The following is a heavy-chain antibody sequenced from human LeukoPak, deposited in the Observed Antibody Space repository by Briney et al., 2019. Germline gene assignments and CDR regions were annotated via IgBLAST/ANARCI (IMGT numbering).Heavy chain of an antibody. D-gene: IGHD2-15*01. CDR3: TRLLIGGYCNGLTTFARYYFDF. V-gene: IGHV4-30-4*01. Sequence: SETLSLTCIGTGGIIHSGDFYWRWVRQPPGGDLEWIGYIYYSGSANYNPSLKSRVSLSAATSNNQFPRRLNSVTAAVTAMYCCTRLLIGGYCNGLTTFARYYFDFGGQGRLVTVSS. J-gene: IGHJ4*02. CDR2: IYYSGSA. CDR1: GGIIHSGDFY.